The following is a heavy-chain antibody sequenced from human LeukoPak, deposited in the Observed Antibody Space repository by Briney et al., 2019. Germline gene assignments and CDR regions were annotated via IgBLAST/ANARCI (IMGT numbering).Heavy chain of an antibody. Sequence: SETLSLTCTVSGYSISSGYYWGWIRQPPGKGLEWIGTIYHSGSTYYNPSLQSRVTISVDTSKNQFSLKLSSVTAADTAVYYCARSGYDFWSGSHDYWGQGTLVTVSS. J-gene: IGHJ4*02. CDR2: IYHSGST. V-gene: IGHV4-38-2*02. CDR3: ARSGYDFWSGSHDY. D-gene: IGHD3-3*01. CDR1: GYSISSGYY.